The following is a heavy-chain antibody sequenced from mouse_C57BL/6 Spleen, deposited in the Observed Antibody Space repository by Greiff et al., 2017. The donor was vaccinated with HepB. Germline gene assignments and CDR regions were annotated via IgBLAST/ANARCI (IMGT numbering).Heavy chain of an antibody. J-gene: IGHJ2*01. CDR1: GYTFTDHT. CDR3: ARRRTPGNFYFDY. Sequence: VQLQQSDAELVKPGASVKISCKVSGYTFTDHTIHWMKQRPEQGLEWIGYIYPRDGSTKYNEKFKGKAKLTADKSSSTAYMQLNSLTSEDSAVYFCARRRTPGNFYFDYWGQGTTLTVSS. CDR2: IYPRDGST. D-gene: IGHD2-1*01. V-gene: IGHV1-78*01.